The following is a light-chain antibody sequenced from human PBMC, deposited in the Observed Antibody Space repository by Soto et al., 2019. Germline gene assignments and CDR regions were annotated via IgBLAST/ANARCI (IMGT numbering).Light chain of an antibody. CDR1: SSDVGGYDH. Sequence: QSVLTQPASVSGSPGQSITISCTGTSSDVGGYDHVSWYQQHPGKAPKLIIYDVTVRPSGISPRFSGYKSDNTASLAVSGLQPEDEADYYCSSDTNKDTLLFGGGTKLTVL. J-gene: IGLJ3*02. V-gene: IGLV2-14*03. CDR3: SSDTNKDTLL. CDR2: DVT.